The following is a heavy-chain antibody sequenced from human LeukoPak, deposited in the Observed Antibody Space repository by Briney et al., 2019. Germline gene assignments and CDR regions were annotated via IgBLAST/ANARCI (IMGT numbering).Heavy chain of an antibody. CDR2: ISWNSGSI. D-gene: IGHD1-14*01. J-gene: IGHJ4*02. Sequence: LSLTCTVSGGSISSYYWSWIRQPPGKGLEWVSGISWNSGSIGYADSVKGRFTISRDNAKNSLYLQMNSLRAEDTALYYCAKDITPEVSVPDYWGQGTLVTVSS. CDR3: AKDITPEVSVPDY. CDR1: GGSISSYY. V-gene: IGHV3-9*01.